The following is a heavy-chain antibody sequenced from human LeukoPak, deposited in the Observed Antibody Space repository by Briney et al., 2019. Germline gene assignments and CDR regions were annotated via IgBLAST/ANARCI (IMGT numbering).Heavy chain of an antibody. CDR1: GFTFSDYY. Sequence: GGSLRLSCAASGFTFSDYYMSWIRQAPGKGLEWVSYISSSGSTIYYADSVKGRFTISRDNAKNSLYLQMNSLRAEDTAVYYCARDGTYSNIYYYYYGMDVWGQGTTVTASS. CDR3: ARDGTYSNIYYYYYGMDV. J-gene: IGHJ6*02. CDR2: ISSSGSTI. D-gene: IGHD4-11*01. V-gene: IGHV3-11*01.